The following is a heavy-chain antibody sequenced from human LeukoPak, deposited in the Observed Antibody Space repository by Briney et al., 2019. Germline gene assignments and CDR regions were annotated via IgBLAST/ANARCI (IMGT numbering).Heavy chain of an antibody. D-gene: IGHD4-17*01. V-gene: IGHV3-20*04. CDR2: LNWDGVTT. Sequence: PGGSLRLSRAASGFTFGDYGMSWVRQAPGKGLEWVSGLNWDGVTTGHADSMNGRFTISRDNAKNSLYLQMNSLRAEDTALYYCARAQTYGDYRLLLDYWGQGTLVTVSS. CDR3: ARAQTYGDYRLLLDY. J-gene: IGHJ4*02. CDR1: GFTFGDYG.